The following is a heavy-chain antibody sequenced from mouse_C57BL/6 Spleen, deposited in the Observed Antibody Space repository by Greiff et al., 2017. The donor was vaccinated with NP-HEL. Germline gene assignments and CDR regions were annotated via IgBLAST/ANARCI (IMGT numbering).Heavy chain of an antibody. CDR1: GYTFTSYW. V-gene: IGHV1-55*01. J-gene: IGHJ4*01. CDR3: ARDGYDEGYYYAMDY. D-gene: IGHD2-2*01. CDR2: IYPGSGST. Sequence: QVQLQQPGAELVKPGASVKMSCKASGYTFTSYWITWVKQRPGQGLEWIGDIYPGSGSTNYNEKFKSKATLTVDTSSSTAYMQLSSLTSEDSAVYYCARDGYDEGYYYAMDYWGQGTSVTVSS.